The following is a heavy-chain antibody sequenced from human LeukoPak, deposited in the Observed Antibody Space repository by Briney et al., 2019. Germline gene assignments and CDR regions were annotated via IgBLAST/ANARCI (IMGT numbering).Heavy chain of an antibody. CDR1: GFTFSSYA. CDR2: ISGSGGST. Sequence: GGSLRLSCAASGFTFSSYAMSWARQAPGKGLEWVSAISGSGGSTYYADSVKGRFTISRDNSKNTLYLQMNSLRAEDTAVYYCAPGGIAAAGGGWFDPWGQGTLVTVSS. CDR3: APGGIAAAGGGWFDP. V-gene: IGHV3-23*01. J-gene: IGHJ5*02. D-gene: IGHD6-13*01.